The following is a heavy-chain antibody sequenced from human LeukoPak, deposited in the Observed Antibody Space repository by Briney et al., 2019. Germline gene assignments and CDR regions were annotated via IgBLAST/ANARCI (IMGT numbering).Heavy chain of an antibody. CDR2: ISSDSYYI. CDR3: ARDLRRVLEFDY. CDR1: GFTFSSYA. D-gene: IGHD3-3*01. J-gene: IGHJ4*02. V-gene: IGHV3-21*01. Sequence: GGSLRLSCAASGFTFSSYAMSWVRQAPGKGLERVSAISSDSYYIYYTDSVKGRFTISRDNAKDSLYLQMNSLRAEDTAVYYCARDLRRVLEFDYWGQGTLVTVSS.